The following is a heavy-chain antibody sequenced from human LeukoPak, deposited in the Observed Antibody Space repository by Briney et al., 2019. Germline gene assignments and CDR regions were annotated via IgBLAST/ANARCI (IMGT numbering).Heavy chain of an antibody. CDR1: VYTFTSYG. Sequence: ASVKVSCKASVYTFTSYGISWVRQSPGQGLEWMGWISAYNGNTNYAQKLQGRVTMTTDTSTSTAYMELSSLRSEDTAVYYCAGYSSSSAYYFDYWGQGTLVTVSS. V-gene: IGHV1-18*01. CDR3: AGYSSSSAYYFDY. J-gene: IGHJ4*02. D-gene: IGHD6-6*01. CDR2: ISAYNGNT.